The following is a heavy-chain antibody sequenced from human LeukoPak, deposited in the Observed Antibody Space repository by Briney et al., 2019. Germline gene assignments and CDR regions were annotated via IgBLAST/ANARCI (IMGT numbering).Heavy chain of an antibody. J-gene: IGHJ4*02. Sequence: GESLKISCKGSGYSFTSYWISWVRQMPGKGLEWMGRIDPSDSYTNYSPSFQGHVTISADKSISTAYLQWSSLKASDTAMYYCARHLSDITSSPNYWGPGTLVTVSS. CDR2: IDPSDSYT. V-gene: IGHV5-10-1*01. CDR3: ARHLSDITSSPNY. CDR1: GYSFTSYW. D-gene: IGHD2-2*01.